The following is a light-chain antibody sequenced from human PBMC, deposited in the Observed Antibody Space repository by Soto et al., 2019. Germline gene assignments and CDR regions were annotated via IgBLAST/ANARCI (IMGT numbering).Light chain of an antibody. CDR3: QQYNNYK. J-gene: IGKJ1*01. CDR1: QSISNW. V-gene: IGKV1-5*01. Sequence: GDRVTITCRASQSISNWLAWYQQIPGKAPKLLIYDASTLESGVPSRFSGSGSETEFTLTISSLQPEDVATYYCQQYNNYKFGQGTKVDIK. CDR2: DAS.